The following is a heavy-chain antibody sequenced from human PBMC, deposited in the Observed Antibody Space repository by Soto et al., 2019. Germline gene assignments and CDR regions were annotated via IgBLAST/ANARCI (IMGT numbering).Heavy chain of an antibody. J-gene: IGHJ4*02. V-gene: IGHV4-31*03. CDR3: ARDHLGIPGSGSYLIGGGFDY. CDR1: GGSISSGGYY. CDR2: IYYSGST. D-gene: IGHD3-10*01. Sequence: QVQLQESGPGLVKPSQTLSLTCTVSGGSISSGGYYWSWIRQHPGKGLEWIGYIYYSGSTYYNPSLKSRVTISVDTSKNQFSLKLSSGTAADTAVYYCARDHLGIPGSGSYLIGGGFDYWGQGTLVTVSS.